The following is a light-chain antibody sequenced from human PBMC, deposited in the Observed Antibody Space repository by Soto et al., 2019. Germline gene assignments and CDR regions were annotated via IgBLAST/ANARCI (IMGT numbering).Light chain of an antibody. CDR3: QYTDSFPLIT. Sequence: DIHMTQSPSFFSASVGDRVTITCRASQAISNWVAWYQQKPGKAPNLLIYAASSLYSGVPSRFSGSGSGTDFTLTITSLQPEDFATYYCQYTDSFPLITFGQGTRLEIK. CDR2: AAS. CDR1: QAISNW. J-gene: IGKJ5*01. V-gene: IGKV1-12*01.